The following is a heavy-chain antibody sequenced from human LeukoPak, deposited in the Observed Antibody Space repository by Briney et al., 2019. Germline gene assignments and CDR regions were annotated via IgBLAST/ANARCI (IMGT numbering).Heavy chain of an antibody. D-gene: IGHD3-22*01. CDR1: GGSIRSSGYF. CDR2: IYYGGTT. Sequence: ASETLSLTCSVSGGSIRSSGYFWGWIRQPPGKALEWIGSIYYGGTTYYNPSLKSRVTISVDTSKKQFSLKLSSVTAADTAFYYCARQRDYYDSSGQYDFDSWGEGALVTVSS. CDR3: ARQRDYYDSSGQYDFDS. J-gene: IGHJ4*02. V-gene: IGHV4-39*01.